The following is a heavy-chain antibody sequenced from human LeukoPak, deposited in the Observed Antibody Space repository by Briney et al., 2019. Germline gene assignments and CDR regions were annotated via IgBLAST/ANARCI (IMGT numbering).Heavy chain of an antibody. D-gene: IGHD1-26*01. CDR2: IYYSGNT. V-gene: IGHV4-39*07. CDR3: ARKVGNEYQGDYFDY. CDR1: GGSISSSGYY. J-gene: IGHJ4*02. Sequence: PSETLSLTCTVSGGSISSSGYYWAWIRQPPGKGLECIGSIYYSGNTNYNPSLKSRVTISLDTSKNQFSLELSSVTAADTAVYYCARKVGNEYQGDYFDYWGQGTLVTVSS.